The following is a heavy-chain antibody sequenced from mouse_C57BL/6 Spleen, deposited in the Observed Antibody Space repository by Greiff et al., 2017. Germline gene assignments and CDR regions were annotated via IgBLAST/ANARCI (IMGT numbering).Heavy chain of an antibody. CDR2: INPYNGGT. V-gene: IGHV1-19*01. CDR1: GYTFTDYY. CDR3: ARGIYDGYPFAY. J-gene: IGHJ3*01. D-gene: IGHD2-3*01. Sequence: VQLKESGPVLVKPGASVKMSCKASGYTFTDYYMNWVKQSHGKSLEWIGVINPYNGGTSYNQKFKGKATLTVDKSSSTAYMELNSLTSEDSAVYYCARGIYDGYPFAYWGQGTLVTVSA.